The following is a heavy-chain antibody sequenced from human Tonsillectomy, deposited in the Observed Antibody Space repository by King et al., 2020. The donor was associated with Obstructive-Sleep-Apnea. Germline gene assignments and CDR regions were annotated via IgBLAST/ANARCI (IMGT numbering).Heavy chain of an antibody. CDR1: GFTFSNYG. D-gene: IGHD6-13*01. Sequence: VQLVESGGGMVQPGRSLRLSCAASGFTFSNYGMHWVRQAPGEGLEWVAIISYDGSDKYYADSLKGRFTISRDNSKSTLYLQMNSLRPEDTAVYYCGGYNWFDPWGQGTLVTVSS. J-gene: IGHJ5*02. CDR3: GGYNWFDP. CDR2: ISYDGSDK. V-gene: IGHV3-30*03.